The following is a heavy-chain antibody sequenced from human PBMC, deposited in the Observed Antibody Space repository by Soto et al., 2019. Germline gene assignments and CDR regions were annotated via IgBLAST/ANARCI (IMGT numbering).Heavy chain of an antibody. CDR1: GGSISSGGYY. Sequence: SETLSLTCSVSGGSISSGGYYWSWFRQRPGKGLDWIGYIYYSGSTYFNPSPKSRLTISVDTSKNQFSLKLNSVTAADTAVYFCARSGAIVPATLNWFDPWGQGILVTVSS. V-gene: IGHV4-31*03. CDR3: ARSGAIVPATLNWFDP. D-gene: IGHD2-2*01. CDR2: IYYSGST. J-gene: IGHJ5*01.